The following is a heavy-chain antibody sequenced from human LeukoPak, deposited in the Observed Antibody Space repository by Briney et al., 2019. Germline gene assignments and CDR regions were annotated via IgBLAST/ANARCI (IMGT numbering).Heavy chain of an antibody. CDR3: ARERNQDSSSWYFYYYYMDV. V-gene: IGHV6-1*01. Sequence: SQTLSLTCAISGDSVSSNSAAWNWIRQSPSRGLEWLGRTYYRSKWYNDYAVSVKSRITINPDTSKNQFSLQLNSVTPEDTAVYYCARERNQDSSSWYFYYYYMDVWGKGTTVTVSS. J-gene: IGHJ6*03. D-gene: IGHD6-13*01. CDR1: GDSVSSNSAA. CDR2: TYYRSKWYN.